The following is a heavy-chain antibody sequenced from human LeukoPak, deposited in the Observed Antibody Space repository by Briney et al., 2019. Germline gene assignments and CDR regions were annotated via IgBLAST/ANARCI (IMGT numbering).Heavy chain of an antibody. CDR3: ASEGYSSSSSAFDI. V-gene: IGHV1-18*01. J-gene: IGHJ3*02. Sequence: ASVKVSCKASGYTFTSYGISWVRQAPGQGLEWMGWISAYNGNTNYAQKLQGRVTMTTDTSTSTAYMELRSLRSEDTAVYYCASEGYSSSSSAFDIWGQGTMVTVSS. D-gene: IGHD6-13*01. CDR1: GYTFTSYG. CDR2: ISAYNGNT.